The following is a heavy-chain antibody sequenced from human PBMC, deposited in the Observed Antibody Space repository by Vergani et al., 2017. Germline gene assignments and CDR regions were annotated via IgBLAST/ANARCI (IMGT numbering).Heavy chain of an antibody. V-gene: IGHV4-30-2*01. J-gene: IGHJ6*03. Sequence: QLQLQESGSGLVKPSQTLSLTCAVSGGSISSGGYSWSWIRQPPGKGLEWIGYIYHSGSTYYNPSLKSRVTISVDRSKNQFSLKLGSVTAADTAVYYCARKGYCSSTSCLGDYMDVWGKGTTVTVSS. CDR2: IYHSGST. D-gene: IGHD2-2*01. CDR3: ARKGYCSSTSCLGDYMDV. CDR1: GGSISSGGYS.